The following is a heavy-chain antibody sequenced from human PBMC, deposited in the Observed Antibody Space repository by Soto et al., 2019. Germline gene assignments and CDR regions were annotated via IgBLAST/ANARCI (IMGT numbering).Heavy chain of an antibody. CDR2: IWYDGNNK. CDR3: ARDLQGSGSFYSPDY. CDR1: GFTFSDYY. D-gene: IGHD3-10*01. J-gene: IGHJ4*02. Sequence: QVQLVESGGGLVKPGGSLRLSCAASGFTFSDYYMSWIRQAPGKGLEWVAVIWYDGNNKYYADSVKGRFTISRDNSKNTLYLQMNSLRAEDTAVYYCARDLQGSGSFYSPDYWGQGTLVTVSS. V-gene: IGHV3-33*08.